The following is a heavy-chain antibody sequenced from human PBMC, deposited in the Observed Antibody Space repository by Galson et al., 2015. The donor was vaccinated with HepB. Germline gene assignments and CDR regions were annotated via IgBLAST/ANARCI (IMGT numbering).Heavy chain of an antibody. Sequence: ETLSLTCAVSGGSISSSNWWSWVRQPPGKGLEWIGEIYHSGSTNYNPSLKSRVTISVDKSKNQFSLKLSSVTAADTDVYYCARHPTSRGTMVRGVKDWGQGTLVTVSS. CDR1: GGSISSSNW. V-gene: IGHV4-4*02. CDR3: ARHPTSRGTMVRGVKD. D-gene: IGHD3-10*01. CDR2: IYHSGST. J-gene: IGHJ4*02.